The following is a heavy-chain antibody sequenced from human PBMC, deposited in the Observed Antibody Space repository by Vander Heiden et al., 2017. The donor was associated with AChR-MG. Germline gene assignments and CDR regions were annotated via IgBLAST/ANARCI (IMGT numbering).Heavy chain of an antibody. Sequence: EVQLVESGGGLVKPGGSLRLSCAASGFTFSSYSMNWVRQTPGKGLEWVSSISRSSRNIYYADSVKGRFTISRDNAKNSLFLQMNSLRADDTAVYYCARDYDDVLAGDYYYYGMDVWGQGTTVTVSS. V-gene: IGHV3-21*01. D-gene: IGHD3-9*01. CDR2: ISRSSRNI. CDR3: ARDYDDVLAGDYYYYGMDV. CDR1: GFTFSSYS. J-gene: IGHJ6*02.